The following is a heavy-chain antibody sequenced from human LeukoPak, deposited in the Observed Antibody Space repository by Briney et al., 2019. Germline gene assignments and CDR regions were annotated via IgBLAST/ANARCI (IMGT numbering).Heavy chain of an antibody. CDR1: GYTFTGYY. D-gene: IGHD1-26*01. Sequence: PWASVKVSCKASGYTFTGYYMHWVRQAPGQGLEWMGWINPNSGGTNYAQKSQGRVTMTRDTSISTAYMELSRLRSDDTAAYYCARVRKKTSGSYPLDIWGQGTMVTVSS. CDR2: INPNSGGT. CDR3: ARVRKKTSGSYPLDI. V-gene: IGHV1-2*02. J-gene: IGHJ3*02.